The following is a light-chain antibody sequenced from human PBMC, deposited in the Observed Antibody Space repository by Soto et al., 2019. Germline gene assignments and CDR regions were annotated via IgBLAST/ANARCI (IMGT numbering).Light chain of an antibody. CDR2: DAS. CDR1: QSVSSY. V-gene: IGKV3-11*01. Sequence: EIVLTQSPATLSLSPGERATLSCRASQSVSSYLAWYQQKPGQAPRLLIYDASNRATGIPARFSGSGCGTDFTLTISSLEPEDFAVYYCQQRSNWPPTFGGGTKVDIK. J-gene: IGKJ4*01. CDR3: QQRSNWPPT.